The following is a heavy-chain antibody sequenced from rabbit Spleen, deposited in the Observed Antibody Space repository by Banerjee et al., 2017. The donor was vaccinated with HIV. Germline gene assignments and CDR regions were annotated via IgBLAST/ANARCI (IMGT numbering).Heavy chain of an antibody. CDR2: IYTGNSKT. J-gene: IGHJ4*01. V-gene: IGHV1S40*01. Sequence: QQLVESGGGLVKPGASLTLTCKASGFSFSSGYDMCWFRQAPGKGLDWIACIYTGNSKTYYASWAKGRFTISKTSSTTVTLQMTSLTVADTATYFCARDAGRGDYIDGVFNLWGPGTLVTVS. CDR1: GFSFSSGYD. CDR3: ARDAGRGDYIDGVFNL. D-gene: IGHD8-1*01.